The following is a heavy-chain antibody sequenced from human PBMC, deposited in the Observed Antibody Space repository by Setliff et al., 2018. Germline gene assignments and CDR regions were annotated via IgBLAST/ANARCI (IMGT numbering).Heavy chain of an antibody. CDR1: GYTFRQSI. D-gene: IGHD3-3*01. V-gene: IGHV1-18*01. CDR2: IGIYSGNT. J-gene: IGHJ5*02. CDR3: MRLVRFCSRTVCQRTSGDEA. Sequence: ASVKVSCKASGYTFRQSIVSWVRQAPGQGLEWLGWIGIYSGNTYSAQRFQGRVSLTTDESTNTAYLELRGLRSDDTAVYYCMRLVRFCSRTVCQRTSGDEAWGQGTLVTVSS.